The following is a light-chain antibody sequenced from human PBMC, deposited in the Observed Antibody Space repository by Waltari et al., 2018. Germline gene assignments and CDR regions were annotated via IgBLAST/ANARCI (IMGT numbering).Light chain of an antibody. CDR1: SSDVGSYNL. J-gene: IGLJ2*01. Sequence: QSALTQPASVSGSPGQSITISCTGTSSDVGSYNLVSWYQQHPGKAPKLMIYEGSKRLSGVSNRFSGSKSGNTASLTISGLQAEDEADYYCCSYAGVVFGGGTKLTVL. CDR3: CSYAGVV. CDR2: EGS. V-gene: IGLV2-23*01.